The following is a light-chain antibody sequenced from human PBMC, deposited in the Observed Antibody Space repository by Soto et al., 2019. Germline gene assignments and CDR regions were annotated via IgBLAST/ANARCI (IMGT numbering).Light chain of an antibody. CDR3: SSYTSSSTPYV. V-gene: IGLV2-14*02. CDR2: EVS. J-gene: IGLJ1*01. CDR1: SSDIGRYNL. Sequence: QSVLTQPASVSGSPGQSITISCTGTSSDIGRYNLGSWYQQHPGKAPKLLISEVSKRPSGISDRFSGSKSGNTASLTISGLQAEDEADYYCSSYTSSSTPYVFGTGTKVTVL.